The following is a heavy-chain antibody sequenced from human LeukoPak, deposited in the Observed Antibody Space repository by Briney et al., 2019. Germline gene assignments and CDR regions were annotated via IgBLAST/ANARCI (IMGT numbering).Heavy chain of an antibody. CDR3: ARRTPLNGPYGDYETMIDYYYYGMDV. D-gene: IGHD4-17*01. CDR1: GYTFTSYG. CDR2: ISAYNGNT. V-gene: IGHV1-18*01. J-gene: IGHJ6*02. Sequence: ASVKVSCKASGYTFTSYGISWVRQAPGQGLEWMGWISAYNGNTNYAQKLQGRVTMTTDTSTSTAYMELRSLRSDDTAVYYCARRTPLNGPYGDYETMIDYYYYGMDVWGQGTTVTVSS.